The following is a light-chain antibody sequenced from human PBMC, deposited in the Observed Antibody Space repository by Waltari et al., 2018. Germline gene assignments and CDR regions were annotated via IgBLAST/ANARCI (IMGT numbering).Light chain of an antibody. CDR2: DCT. V-gene: IGLV2-23*01. Sequence: QSALTQPASMSGSPGQSITVSCTGISSDIGNYDLVSGYQQFPGKAPKLVIYDCTERPSGVSDLLSGVKSGNTAFQTISGLQAEDEADYHCCSYGGPSSWVFGGGTKLTVL. CDR1: SSDIGNYDL. J-gene: IGLJ3*02. CDR3: CSYGGPSSWV.